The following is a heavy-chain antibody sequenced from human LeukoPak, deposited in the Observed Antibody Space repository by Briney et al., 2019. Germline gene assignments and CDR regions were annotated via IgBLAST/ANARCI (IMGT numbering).Heavy chain of an antibody. D-gene: IGHD5-18*01. CDR2: IIPILGIA. CDR3: ARDVDTAMDIDY. Sequence: ASVKVSCKASGYTFTGYYMHWVRQAPGQGLEWMGWIIPILGIANYAQKFQGRVTITADKSTSTAYMELSSLRSEDTAVYYCARDVDTAMDIDYWGQGTLVTVSS. CDR1: GYTFTGYY. V-gene: IGHV1-69*10. J-gene: IGHJ4*02.